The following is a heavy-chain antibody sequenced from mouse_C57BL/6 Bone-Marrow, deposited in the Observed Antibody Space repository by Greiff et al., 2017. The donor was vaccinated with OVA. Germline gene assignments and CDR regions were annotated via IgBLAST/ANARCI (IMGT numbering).Heavy chain of an antibody. V-gene: IGHV14-4*01. CDR2: IDPENGDT. CDR1: GFNIKDDY. D-gene: IGHD1-1*01. Sequence: EVKLQESGAELVRPGASVKLSCTASGFNIKDDYMHWVKQRPEQGLEWIGWIDPENGDTEYASKFQGKATITADTSSNTAYLQLSSLTSEDTAVYYCTTPAVVATKTWFAYWGQGTLVTVSA. CDR3: TTPAVVATKTWFAY. J-gene: IGHJ3*01.